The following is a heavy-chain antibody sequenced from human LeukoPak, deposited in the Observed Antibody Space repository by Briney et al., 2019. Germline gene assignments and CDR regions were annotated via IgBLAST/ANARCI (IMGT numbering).Heavy chain of an antibody. CDR3: ARAPYNWNDPYYFDY. V-gene: IGHV4-4*07. J-gene: IGHJ4*02. Sequence: SETLSLTCTVSGGSISSYYWSWIRQPAGKGLEWIGRIYTSGSTNYNPSLKSRVTMSVDTSKDQCTLKLSSVTAADTAVYYCARAPYNWNDPYYFDYWGQGTLVTVSS. CDR1: GGSISSYY. CDR2: IYTSGST. D-gene: IGHD1-1*01.